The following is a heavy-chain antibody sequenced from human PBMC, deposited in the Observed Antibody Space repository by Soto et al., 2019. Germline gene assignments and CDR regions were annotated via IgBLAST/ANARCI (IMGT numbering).Heavy chain of an antibody. CDR1: GGSISSSSYY. J-gene: IGHJ4*02. CDR3: ASLPADCGGDCFDY. Sequence: QLQLQESGPGLVKPSETLSLTCTVSGGSISSSSYYWGWIRQPPGKGLEWIGSIYYSGGTYYNPSLKSRVTISVATSKNQFSLKLTSVTAADTAVYYCASLPADCGGDCFDYWGQGTLVTVSS. V-gene: IGHV4-39*01. CDR2: IYYSGGT. D-gene: IGHD2-21*01.